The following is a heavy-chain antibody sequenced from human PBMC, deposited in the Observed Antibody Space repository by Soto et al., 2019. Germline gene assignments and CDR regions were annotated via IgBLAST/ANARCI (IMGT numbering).Heavy chain of an antibody. Sequence: SETLSLTCTVSGGSISSYYWSWIRQPPGKGLEWIGYIYYSGSTNYNPSLKSRVTISVDTSKNQFSLKLSSVTAADTAVYYCARDHVATTFDYWGQGALVTVSS. J-gene: IGHJ4*02. V-gene: IGHV4-59*01. CDR1: GGSISSYY. D-gene: IGHD1-26*01. CDR2: IYYSGST. CDR3: ARDHVATTFDY.